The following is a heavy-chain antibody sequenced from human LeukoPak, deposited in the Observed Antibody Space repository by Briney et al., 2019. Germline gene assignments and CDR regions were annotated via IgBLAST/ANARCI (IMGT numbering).Heavy chain of an antibody. Sequence: ASVKVSCKASGGTFSSYAISWVRQAPGQGLEWMGWISAYNGNTNYAQKLQGRVTMTTDTSTSTAYKELRSLRSDDTAVYYCARDLLGGFDPWGQGTLVTVSS. CDR1: GGTFSSYA. V-gene: IGHV1-18*01. CDR2: ISAYNGNT. CDR3: ARDLLGGFDP. D-gene: IGHD3-16*01. J-gene: IGHJ5*02.